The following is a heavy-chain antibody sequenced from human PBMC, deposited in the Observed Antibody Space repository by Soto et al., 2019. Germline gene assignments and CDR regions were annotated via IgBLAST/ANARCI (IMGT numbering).Heavy chain of an antibody. CDR2: ISYDGSNK. CDR1: GFTFSSYG. Sequence: SLRLFCSASGFTFSSYGMHWVRQAPGKGLEWVAVISYDGSNKYYADSVKGRFTISRDNSKNTLYLQMNSLRAEDTAVYYCAKDPQDYDILTGYYGPTGFDPWGQGTLVTVS. J-gene: IGHJ5*02. CDR3: AKDPQDYDILTGYYGPTGFDP. D-gene: IGHD3-9*01. V-gene: IGHV3-30*18.